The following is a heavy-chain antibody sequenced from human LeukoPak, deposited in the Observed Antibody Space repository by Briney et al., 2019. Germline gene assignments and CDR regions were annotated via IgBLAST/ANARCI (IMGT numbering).Heavy chain of an antibody. Sequence: ASVKVPCKASGYTFTSYGISWVRQAPGQGLEWMGWISAYNGNTNYAQKLQGRVTMTTDTSTSTAYMELRSLRSEDTAVYYCARSQYITMIVARLYQFDDWGQGTLVTVSS. D-gene: IGHD3-22*01. CDR1: GYTFTSYG. J-gene: IGHJ4*02. CDR2: ISAYNGNT. CDR3: ARSQYITMIVARLYQFDD. V-gene: IGHV1-18*01.